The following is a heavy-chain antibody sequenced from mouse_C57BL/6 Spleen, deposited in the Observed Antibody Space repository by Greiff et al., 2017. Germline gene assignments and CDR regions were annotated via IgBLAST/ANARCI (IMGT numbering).Heavy chain of an antibody. CDR2: INPSNGGT. CDR3: ARSIYDGYYWFAY. V-gene: IGHV1-53*01. CDR1: GYTFTSYW. D-gene: IGHD2-3*01. J-gene: IGHJ3*01. Sequence: QVHVKQSGTELVKPGASVKLSCKASGYTFTSYWMHWVKQRPGQGLEWIGNINPSNGGTNYNEKFKSKATLTVDKSSSTAYMQLSSLTSEDSAVYYCARSIYDGYYWFAYWGQGTLVTVSA.